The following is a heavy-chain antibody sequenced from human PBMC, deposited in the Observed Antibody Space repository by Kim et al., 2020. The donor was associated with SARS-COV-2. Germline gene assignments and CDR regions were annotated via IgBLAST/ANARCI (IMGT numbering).Heavy chain of an antibody. Sequence: TNTNPSLKSRVTISVDTSKNQFSLKLSSVTAADTAVYYCARGTVAGTYYWGQGTLVTVSS. D-gene: IGHD6-19*01. CDR2: T. V-gene: IGHV4-34*01. J-gene: IGHJ4*02. CDR3: ARGTVAGTYY.